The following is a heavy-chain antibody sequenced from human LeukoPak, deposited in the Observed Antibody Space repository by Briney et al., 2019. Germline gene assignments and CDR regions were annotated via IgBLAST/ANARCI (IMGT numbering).Heavy chain of an antibody. V-gene: IGHV4-4*02. Sequence: TSETLSLTCAVSGGSISSSNWWSWVRQPPGKGLEWIGEIYHSGSTNYKPPLKSRVTISVDKSKNQFSLKLSSVTAADTAVYYCARGTSYYYYGMDVWGQGTTVTVSS. CDR1: GGSISSSNW. CDR3: ARGTSYYYYGMDV. CDR2: IYHSGST. J-gene: IGHJ6*02.